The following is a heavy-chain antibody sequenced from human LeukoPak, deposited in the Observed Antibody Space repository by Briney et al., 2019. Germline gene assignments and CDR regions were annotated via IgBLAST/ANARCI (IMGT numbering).Heavy chain of an antibody. J-gene: IGHJ6*03. V-gene: IGHV3-21*01. CDR2: ISSSSRFI. Sequence: GGSLRLSCAASGFTFSSYSMNWVRQAPGKGLEWVSLISSSSRFIYYGDSVKGRFTISRDNAKNSLYLQMNSLRAEDTAVYYCARSEMGYYNYYMDVWGKGTTVTVSS. CDR1: GFTFSSYS. CDR3: ARSEMGYYNYYMDV. D-gene: IGHD2-8*01.